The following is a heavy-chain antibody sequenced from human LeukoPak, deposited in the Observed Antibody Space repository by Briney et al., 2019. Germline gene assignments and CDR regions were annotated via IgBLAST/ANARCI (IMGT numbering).Heavy chain of an antibody. Sequence: PSETLSLTRTVSGGSISSGGYYWSWIRQHPGKGLEWIGYIYYSGSTYYNPSLKSRVTISVDTSKNQFSLKLSSVTAADTAVYYCARGAPPDYDFWSGYSGIDPWGQGTLVTVSS. CDR1: GGSISSGGYY. D-gene: IGHD3-3*01. V-gene: IGHV4-31*03. J-gene: IGHJ5*02. CDR2: IYYSGST. CDR3: ARGAPPDYDFWSGYSGIDP.